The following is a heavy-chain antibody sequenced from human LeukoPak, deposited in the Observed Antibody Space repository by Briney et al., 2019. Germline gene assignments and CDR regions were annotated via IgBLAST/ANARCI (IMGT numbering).Heavy chain of an antibody. CDR2: IYHNGRY. Sequence: SETLSLTCTVSGASFSNDCWSWVRQAPGKGLEWIGYIYHNGRYNYCPSLKSRITMSIDTSQNQFSLKLTSVTAADTAVYYCARASEGIGYFDTWGRGSLVTVSS. J-gene: IGHJ4*02. CDR1: GASFSNDC. V-gene: IGHV4-59*01. CDR3: ARASEGIGYFDT. D-gene: IGHD3-3*01.